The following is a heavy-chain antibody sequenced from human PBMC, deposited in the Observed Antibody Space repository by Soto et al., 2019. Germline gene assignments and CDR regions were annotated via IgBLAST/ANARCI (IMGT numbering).Heavy chain of an antibody. J-gene: IGHJ6*02. CDR1: GFTFSSYA. CDR3: ARDYDFWSGHLNPLRYYYYGMDV. CDR2: ISYDGSNK. Sequence: QVQLVESGGGVVQPGRSLRLSCAASGFTFSSYAMHWVRQAPGRGLEWVAVISYDGSNKYYADSVKGRFTISRDNSKNTLYLQMNSLRAEDTAVYYCARDYDFWSGHLNPLRYYYYGMDVWGQGTTVTVSS. D-gene: IGHD3-3*01. V-gene: IGHV3-30-3*01.